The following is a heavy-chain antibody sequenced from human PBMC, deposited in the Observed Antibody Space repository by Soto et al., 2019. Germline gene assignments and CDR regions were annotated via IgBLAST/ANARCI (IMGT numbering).Heavy chain of an antibody. J-gene: IGHJ3*02. CDR2: INHSGST. V-gene: IGHV4-34*01. CDR3: ARGRIRITIFGVVINDAFDI. Sequence: SETLSLTCAVYGGSFSGYYWSWIRQPPGKGLEWIGEINHSGSTNYNPSLKSRVTISVDTSKNRFSLKLSSVTAADTAVYYCARGRIRITIFGVVINDAFDIWGQGTMVTVSS. CDR1: GGSFSGYY. D-gene: IGHD3-3*01.